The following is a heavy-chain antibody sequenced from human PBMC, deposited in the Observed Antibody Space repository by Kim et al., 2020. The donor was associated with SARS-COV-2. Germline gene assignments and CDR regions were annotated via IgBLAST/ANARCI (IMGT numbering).Heavy chain of an antibody. V-gene: IGHV3-23*01. Sequence: VKGRFTIARDNSKNALYLQMNSLRAEDTAVYYCAKGRYSSSWYPHGVDYWGQGTLVTVSS. CDR3: AKGRYSSSWYPHGVDY. D-gene: IGHD6-13*01. J-gene: IGHJ4*02.